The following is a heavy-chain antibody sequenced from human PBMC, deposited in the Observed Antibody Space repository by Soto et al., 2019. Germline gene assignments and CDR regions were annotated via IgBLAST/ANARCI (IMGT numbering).Heavy chain of an antibody. CDR3: AKGSSSLN. CDR2: ISWNSGSI. CDR1: GFTFDDYA. D-gene: IGHD6-6*01. V-gene: IGHV3-9*01. Sequence: EVQLVESGGGLVQPGRSLRLSCAASGFTFDDYAMHWVRQAPGKGLEWVSGISWNSGSIGYADSVKGRFTISRDNAKNSLYLQMNSLRAEDTALYYCAKGSSSLNWGQGTLVTVSS. J-gene: IGHJ4*02.